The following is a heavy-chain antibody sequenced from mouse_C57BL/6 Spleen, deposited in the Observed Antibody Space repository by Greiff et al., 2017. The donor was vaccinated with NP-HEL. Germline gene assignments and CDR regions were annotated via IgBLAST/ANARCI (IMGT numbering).Heavy chain of an antibody. CDR3: TPYSNYYFDY. CDR2: IDPENGDT. D-gene: IGHD2-5*01. CDR1: GFNIKDDY. V-gene: IGHV14-4*01. J-gene: IGHJ2*01. Sequence: EVQGVESGAELVRPGASVKLSCTASGFNIKDDYMHWVKQRPEQGLEWIGWIDPENGDTEYASKFQGKATITADTSSNTAYLQLSSLTSEDTAVYYCTPYSNYYFDYWGQGTTLTVAS.